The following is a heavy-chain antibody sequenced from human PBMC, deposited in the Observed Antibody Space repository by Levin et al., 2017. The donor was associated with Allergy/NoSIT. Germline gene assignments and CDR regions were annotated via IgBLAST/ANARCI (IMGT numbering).Heavy chain of an antibody. Sequence: GESLKISCAASGFTFSNAWMSWVRQAPGKGLEWVGRIKSKTDGGTTDYAAPVKGRFTISRDDSKNTLYLQMNSLKTEDTAVYYCTTGDLAVAGPFDYWGQGTLVTVSS. V-gene: IGHV3-15*01. CDR1: GFTFSNAW. CDR3: TTGDLAVAGPFDY. CDR2: IKSKTDGGTT. D-gene: IGHD6-19*01. J-gene: IGHJ4*02.